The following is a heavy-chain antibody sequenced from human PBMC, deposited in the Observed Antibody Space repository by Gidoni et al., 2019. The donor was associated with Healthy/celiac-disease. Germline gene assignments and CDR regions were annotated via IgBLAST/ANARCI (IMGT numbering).Heavy chain of an antibody. CDR2: CSGSAGST. J-gene: IGHJ4*02. Sequence: EVPLLESGGGLVQPGGSLRLSCAASGFTFSSYAMSWVRQAPGQGLEWVAACSGSAGSTYDAGPVKGRFTITSDNSKNTLYLEMNCLRAENTAVYYCAKLFALTLPCRLSPNYFDYWGQGTLVTVSS. V-gene: IGHV3-23*01. D-gene: IGHD2-21*02. CDR3: AKLFALTLPCRLSPNYFDY. CDR1: GFTFSSYA.